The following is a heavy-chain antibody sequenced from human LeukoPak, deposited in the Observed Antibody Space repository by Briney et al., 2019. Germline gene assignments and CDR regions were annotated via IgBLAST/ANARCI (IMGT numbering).Heavy chain of an antibody. CDR2: ISSSGSTI. D-gene: IGHD3-3*01. CDR1: GFTFSSYE. Sequence: GGSLRLSCAASGFTFSSYEMNWVRQAPGKGLEWVSYISSSGSTIYYADSVKGRFTISRDNAKNSLYLQMNSLRAEDTAVYYCARGRWSDLDYWGQGTLVTVSS. V-gene: IGHV3-48*03. CDR3: ARGRWSDLDY. J-gene: IGHJ4*02.